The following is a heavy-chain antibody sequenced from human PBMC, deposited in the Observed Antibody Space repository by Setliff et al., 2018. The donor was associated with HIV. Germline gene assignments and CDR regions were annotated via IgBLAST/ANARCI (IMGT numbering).Heavy chain of an antibody. J-gene: IGHJ4*02. CDR1: GGSVSGYK. CDR2: IYTSGST. D-gene: IGHD2-21*02. V-gene: IGHV4-4*09. Sequence: SETLSLTCIVSGGSVSGYKWSWIRQPPGKGLEWIGYIYTSGSTNYNHSLRTRVIISVDTSNQFSLKLSSVTAADTAMYFCARKGDWNFPYDFWGQGRLVTVSS. CDR3: ARKGDWNFPYDF.